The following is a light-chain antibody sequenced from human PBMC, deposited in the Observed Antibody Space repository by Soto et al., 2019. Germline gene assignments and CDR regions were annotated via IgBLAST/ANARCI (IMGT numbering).Light chain of an antibody. Sequence: QSVLTQPASVSGSPGQSITISCTGTSGDIGSYNRVSWYQQHPGKATKLIIYEVTDRPSGVSNRFSGSKSGNTASLTISGLQAEAEAELYCSAYTNMNTRACVFGTGTKGTVL. CDR3: SAYTNMNTRACV. V-gene: IGLV2-14*01. CDR2: EVT. J-gene: IGLJ1*01. CDR1: SGDIGSYNR.